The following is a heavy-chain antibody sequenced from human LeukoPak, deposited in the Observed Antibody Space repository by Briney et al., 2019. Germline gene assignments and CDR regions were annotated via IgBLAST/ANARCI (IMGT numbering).Heavy chain of an antibody. Sequence: ASVKVSCKASGYTFTSYYMHWVRQAPGQGLEWMGWINPNSGGTNYAQKFQGRVTMTRDTSISTAYMELSRLRSDDTAVYYCARDLSWEYYFDYWGQGTLVTVSS. CDR2: INPNSGGT. D-gene: IGHD6-13*01. CDR3: ARDLSWEYYFDY. V-gene: IGHV1-2*02. CDR1: GYTFTSYY. J-gene: IGHJ4*02.